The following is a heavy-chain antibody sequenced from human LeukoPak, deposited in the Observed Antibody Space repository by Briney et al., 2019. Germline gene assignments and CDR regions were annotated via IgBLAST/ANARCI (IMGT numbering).Heavy chain of an antibody. D-gene: IGHD5-18*01. V-gene: IGHV4-59*01. CDR2: IYYSGST. CDR3: ARGAQAMVDY. CDR1: GGSISSYY. J-gene: IGHJ4*02. Sequence: SETLSLTCTVSGGSISSYYLSWIRQPPGKGLEWIGYIYYSGSTNYNPSLKSRVTTSVDTSKNQLSLKLSSVTAADTAVYYCARGAQAMVDYWGQGTLVTVSS.